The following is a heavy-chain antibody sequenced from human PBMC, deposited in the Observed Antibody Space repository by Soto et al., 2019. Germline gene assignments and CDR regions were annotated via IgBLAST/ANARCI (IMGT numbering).Heavy chain of an antibody. CDR2: IIPILGIA. D-gene: IGHD2-21*01. J-gene: IGHJ5*02. CDR3: ASGGEPSNRFDP. Sequence: QVQLVQSGAEVKKPGSSVKVSCKASGGTFSSYTISWVRQAPGQGLEWMGRIIPILGIANYAQKFQGRVXIXAXXSTSPAYMELSSLRSEDTAVYSCASGGEPSNRFDPWGQGTLVTVSS. CDR1: GGTFSSYT. V-gene: IGHV1-69*02.